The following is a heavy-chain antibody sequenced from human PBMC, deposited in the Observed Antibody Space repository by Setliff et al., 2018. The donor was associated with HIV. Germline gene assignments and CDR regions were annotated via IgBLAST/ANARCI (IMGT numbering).Heavy chain of an antibody. Sequence: GGSLRLSCEASGFTFRSYWVSWVRQAPGKGLEWVAYVRFDGNDKYYRDSVKGRFTISRDNHKKTLSLQMNSLRGDDTAVYFCAGGGYDILTGLGHWGQGTLVTVSS. J-gene: IGHJ4*02. CDR2: VRFDGNDK. V-gene: IGHV3-30*02. CDR1: GFTFRSYW. CDR3: AGGGYDILTGLGH. D-gene: IGHD3-9*01.